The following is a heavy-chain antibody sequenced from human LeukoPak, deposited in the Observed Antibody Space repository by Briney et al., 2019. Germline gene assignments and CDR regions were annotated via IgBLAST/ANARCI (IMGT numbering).Heavy chain of an antibody. CDR1: GYRFTSYG. D-gene: IGHD3-16*01. CDR3: AKWGRGELPFTDY. CDR2: INAYNGNT. Sequence: ASVKVFCKASGYRFTSYGFNWVRQAPGQGLEWMGWINAYNGNTNYAQKVQGRVTMTTDTSTSTAYMELRSLRSDDTAVYYCAKWGRGELPFTDYWGQGTLVTVSS. V-gene: IGHV1-18*01. J-gene: IGHJ4*02.